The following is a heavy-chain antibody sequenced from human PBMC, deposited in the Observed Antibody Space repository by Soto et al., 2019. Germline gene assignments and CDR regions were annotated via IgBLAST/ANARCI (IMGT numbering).Heavy chain of an antibody. Sequence: QVQLVQSGAEVKKPGSSVKVSCRASGGTLNKHAITWVRRAPGLGLEWLGGSIPMFGIPHYPQKFRGRVTITADDSTDTSHMELNSLTSDDTAVYYCARGGTSGWLKGAYDVWGQGTMVTVSS. D-gene: IGHD6-19*01. CDR3: ARGGTSGWLKGAYDV. CDR1: GGTLNKHA. V-gene: IGHV1-69*01. J-gene: IGHJ3*01. CDR2: SIPMFGIP.